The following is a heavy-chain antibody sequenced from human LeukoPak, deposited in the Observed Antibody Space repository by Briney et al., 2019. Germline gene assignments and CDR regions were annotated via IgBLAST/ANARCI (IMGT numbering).Heavy chain of an antibody. CDR3: ARHAYYYESSGYFYPFDY. V-gene: IGHV4-39*01. Sequence: SETLSLTCTVSGGSISSSNYYWGWIRQPPGMGLEWIGTIYYGGSTYYNPSLKSRVTISVDTSKNQFTLKLSSVTAADTAVFYCARHAYYYESSGYFYPFDYWGQGTLVTLSS. J-gene: IGHJ4*02. CDR2: IYYGGST. CDR1: GGSISSSNYY. D-gene: IGHD3-22*01.